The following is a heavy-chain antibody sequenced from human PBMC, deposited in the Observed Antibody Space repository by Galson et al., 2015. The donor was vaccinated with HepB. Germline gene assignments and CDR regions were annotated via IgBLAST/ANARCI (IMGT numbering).Heavy chain of an antibody. CDR2: ITRKPDGETR. CDR1: GFNFRNAW. CDR3: TKDGEIVLMMSDWFDP. J-gene: IGHJ5*02. D-gene: IGHD2-8*01. Sequence: SLRLSCAASGFNFRNAWMSWVRQATGKGLEWVGRITRKPDGETRDYAGSVKGRFTISRDDSKNPLYLQMNSLKTEDTAVYYCTKDGEIVLMMSDWFDPWGQGTLVTVSS. V-gene: IGHV3-15*01.